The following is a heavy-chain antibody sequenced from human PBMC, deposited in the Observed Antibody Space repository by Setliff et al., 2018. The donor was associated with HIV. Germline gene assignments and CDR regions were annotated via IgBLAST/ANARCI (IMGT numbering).Heavy chain of an antibody. Sequence: SVKVSCKASGGTFSSYPISWVRQAPGQGLEWMGGIIPIFGTTHYAQRFQGRVTITRDTSASTAYLELSSLRSEDTAVYYCARPVGGTGFDPWGQGTLVTVSS. CDR3: ARPVGGTGFDP. CDR1: GGTFSSYP. V-gene: IGHV1-69*05. J-gene: IGHJ5*02. CDR2: IIPIFGTT. D-gene: IGHD1-26*01.